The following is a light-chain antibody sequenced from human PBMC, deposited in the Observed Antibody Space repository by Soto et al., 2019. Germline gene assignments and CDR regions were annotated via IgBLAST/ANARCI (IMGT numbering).Light chain of an antibody. CDR2: AAS. CDR3: QHYNSYSEA. CDR1: QGISNH. V-gene: IGKV1-9*01. J-gene: IGKJ1*01. Sequence: IHLTQSPTSLSASVGDRVTITCRASQGISNHLGWYQQKPGKAPELLIYAASTLQTGVPSRFSGSGSGTEFTPTISSLQPDDFATYYCQHYNSYSEAFGQGTKVDIK.